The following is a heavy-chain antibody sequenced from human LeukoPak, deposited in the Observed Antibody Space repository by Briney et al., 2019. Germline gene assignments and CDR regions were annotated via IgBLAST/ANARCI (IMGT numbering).Heavy chain of an antibody. D-gene: IGHD1-26*01. Sequence: SETLSLTCTVSGGSISSGGYYWSWIRHHPVKGLEWIGYIFYSGKTYYNPSPKSRVIISVDTSENHFSLKLSSVTAADTAVYYCAREDRGSQGFDIWGQGTMVTVSS. J-gene: IGHJ3*02. V-gene: IGHV4-31*03. CDR3: AREDRGSQGFDI. CDR1: GGSISSGGYY. CDR2: IFYSGKT.